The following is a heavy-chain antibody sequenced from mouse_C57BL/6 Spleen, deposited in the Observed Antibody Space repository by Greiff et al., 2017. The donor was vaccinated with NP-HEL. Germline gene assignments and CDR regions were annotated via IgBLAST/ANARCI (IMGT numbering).Heavy chain of an antibody. CDR2: IDPSDSYT. J-gene: IGHJ2*01. CDR3: ARSGDSSGYEYYFDY. V-gene: IGHV1-59*01. Sequence: VQLQQSGAELVRPGTSVKLSCKASGYTFTSYWMHWVKQRPGQGLEWIGVIDPSDSYTNYNQKFKGKATLTVDTSSSTAYMQLSSLTSEDSAVYYCARSGDSSGYEYYFDYWGQGTTLTVSS. D-gene: IGHD3-2*02. CDR1: GYTFTSYW.